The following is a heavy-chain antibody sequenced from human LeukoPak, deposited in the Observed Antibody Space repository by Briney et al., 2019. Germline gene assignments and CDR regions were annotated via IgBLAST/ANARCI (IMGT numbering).Heavy chain of an antibody. D-gene: IGHD6-19*01. CDR3: ARLLASYSSGWPYYFDY. CDR2: ITQSGTT. Sequence: SETLSLTCDVYGGSFSNYYWSWIRQSPGKGLEWIGEITQSGTTNYNPSLKSRVTISADTSKNQFSLKLNSVTAADTAVYYCARLLASYSSGWPYYFDYWGQGILVTVSS. V-gene: IGHV4-34*01. CDR1: GGSFSNYY. J-gene: IGHJ4*02.